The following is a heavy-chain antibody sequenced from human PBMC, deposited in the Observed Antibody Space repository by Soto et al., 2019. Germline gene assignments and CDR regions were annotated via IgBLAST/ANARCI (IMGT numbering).Heavy chain of an antibody. Sequence: GGSLRLSCAASGFTFSSYGMHWVRQAPAKGLGWVAVISYDGSNKYYADSVKGRFTISRDNSKNTLYLQMNSLRAEDTAVYYCAKDYYDSSGYYYDLEGIDYWGQGTLVTVSS. CDR2: ISYDGSNK. CDR3: AKDYYDSSGYYYDLEGIDY. J-gene: IGHJ4*02. CDR1: GFTFSSYG. D-gene: IGHD3-22*01. V-gene: IGHV3-30*18.